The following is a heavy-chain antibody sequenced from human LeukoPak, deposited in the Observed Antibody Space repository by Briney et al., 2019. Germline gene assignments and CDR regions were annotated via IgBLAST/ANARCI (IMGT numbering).Heavy chain of an antibody. Sequence: SETLSLTCTVSGGSISIYYWSWIRQPPGKGLEWIGYIYYSGSTNYNPSLKSRVTISVDTSKNQFSLKLSSVTAADTAVYYCARAGYGDSDFDYWGQGTLVTVSS. CDR3: ARAGYGDSDFDY. V-gene: IGHV4-59*01. D-gene: IGHD4-17*01. CDR1: GGSISIYY. J-gene: IGHJ4*02. CDR2: IYYSGST.